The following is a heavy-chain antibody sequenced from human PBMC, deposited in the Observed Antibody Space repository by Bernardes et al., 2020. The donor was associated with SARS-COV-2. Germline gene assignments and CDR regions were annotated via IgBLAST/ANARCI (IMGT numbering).Heavy chain of an antibody. Sequence: SETLSLTCTVSGGSISSSSYYWVWIRPPPGMGLDWFGSIYYSGSTYYNPSLKSRVTISVDTSKNRFSLMLSSVTAADTAVYYCARHDRGWLKRNPNWFDPWGQGTLVTVSS. D-gene: IGHD5-12*01. CDR3: ARHDRGWLKRNPNWFDP. J-gene: IGHJ5*02. V-gene: IGHV4-39*01. CDR1: GGSISSSSYY. CDR2: IYYSGST.